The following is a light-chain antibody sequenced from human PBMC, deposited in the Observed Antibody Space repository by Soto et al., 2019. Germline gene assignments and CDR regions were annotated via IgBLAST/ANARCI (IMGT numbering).Light chain of an antibody. V-gene: IGKV2-28*01. CDR2: LGS. Sequence: DTVMTQSPLSLPVTPGEPASISCRSSQSLLHSNAYNYLDWYLQKPGQSPQLLIYLGSNRASGVPDRFSGSGSGTDFTLKISRVEAEDVGVYYCMQALQTPRTFGHGTKVDIK. CDR3: MQALQTPRT. CDR1: QSLLHSNAYNY. J-gene: IGKJ1*01.